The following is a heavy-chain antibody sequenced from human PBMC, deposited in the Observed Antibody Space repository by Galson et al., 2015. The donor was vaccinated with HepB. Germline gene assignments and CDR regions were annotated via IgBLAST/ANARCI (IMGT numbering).Heavy chain of an antibody. J-gene: IGHJ4*02. Sequence: SLRLSCAASGFTFSSYSMNWVRQAPGKGLEWVSSISSSSSYIYYADSVKGRFTISRDNAKNSLYLQMNSLRAEDTAVYYCARMERWLRLGSDYWGQGTLVTVSS. V-gene: IGHV3-21*03. CDR1: GFTFSSYS. D-gene: IGHD5-24*01. CDR2: ISSSSSYI. CDR3: ARMERWLRLGSDY.